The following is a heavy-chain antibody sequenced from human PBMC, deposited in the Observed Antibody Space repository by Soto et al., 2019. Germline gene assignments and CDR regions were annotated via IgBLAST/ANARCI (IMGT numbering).Heavy chain of an antibody. V-gene: IGHV5-51*01. Sequence: PGESLKISCKGSGYSFTSYWIGWVRKMPGKGLEWMGIIYPGDSDTRYSPSFQGQVTISADKSINTAYLQWDSLKASDTAIYYCARPANTVADHFDLWGQGTPVTVSS. CDR3: ARPANTVADHFDL. J-gene: IGHJ4*02. CDR2: IYPGDSDT. D-gene: IGHD4-17*01. CDR1: GYSFTSYW.